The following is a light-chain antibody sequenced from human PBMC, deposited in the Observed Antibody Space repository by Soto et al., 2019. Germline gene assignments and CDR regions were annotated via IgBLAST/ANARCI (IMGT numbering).Light chain of an antibody. Sequence: DIQMTQSPSTLSASVGDRVISTCRASQSISTWLAWYQQKPGTVPKLLIYKASSLQSGVPSRFSGSGSGTEFTLTISSLQPDDFATYYCQQYDTYSRTFGQGTKVEIK. J-gene: IGKJ1*01. CDR3: QQYDTYSRT. CDR1: QSISTW. CDR2: KAS. V-gene: IGKV1-5*03.